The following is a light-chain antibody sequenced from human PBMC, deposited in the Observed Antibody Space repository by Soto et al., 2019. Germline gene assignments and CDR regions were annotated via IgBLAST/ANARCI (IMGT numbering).Light chain of an antibody. J-gene: IGLJ2*01. CDR3: KSYDSSLSGYVV. Sequence: QSVLTQPPSVSGAPGQRVTISCTGSSSNIGAGYDVHWYQRLPGTAPKLLIYGNSNRPSGVPDRFSGSNSGTSASLAITGLQAEDEADYYCKSYDSSLSGYVVFGGGTKVTVL. CDR1: SSNIGAGYD. V-gene: IGLV1-40*01. CDR2: GNS.